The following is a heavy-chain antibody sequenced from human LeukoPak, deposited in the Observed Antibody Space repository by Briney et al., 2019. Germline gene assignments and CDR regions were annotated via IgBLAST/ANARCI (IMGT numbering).Heavy chain of an antibody. Sequence: GGSLRLSCAASGFTFSSSWMSWVRQAPGKGLEWVTNIKPDGSEKYYVDSVKGRFTISRDNAKNSLYLQMNSLRAEDTAVYYCAKVYSNYGDYFDYWGRGTLVTVSS. V-gene: IGHV3-7*03. CDR3: AKVYSNYGDYFDY. D-gene: IGHD4-11*01. J-gene: IGHJ4*02. CDR2: IKPDGSEK. CDR1: GFTFSSSW.